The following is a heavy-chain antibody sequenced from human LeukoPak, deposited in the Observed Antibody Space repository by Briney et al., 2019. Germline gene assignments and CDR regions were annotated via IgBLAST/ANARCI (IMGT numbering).Heavy chain of an antibody. D-gene: IGHD3-22*01. V-gene: IGHV4-61*08. Sequence: PSETLSLTCTVSGGSISSGGYYWSWIRQPPGKGLEWIGYIYYSGSTNYNPSLKSRVTISVDTSKNQFSLKLSSVTAADTAVYYCASSNYYDSSGDGYWGQGTLVTVSS. J-gene: IGHJ4*02. CDR3: ASSNYYDSSGDGY. CDR2: IYYSGST. CDR1: GGSISSGGYY.